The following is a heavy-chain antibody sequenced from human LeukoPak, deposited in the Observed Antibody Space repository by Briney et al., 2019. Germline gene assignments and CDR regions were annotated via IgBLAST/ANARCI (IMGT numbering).Heavy chain of an antibody. V-gene: IGHV4-4*07. CDR1: GGSLSNYY. J-gene: IGHJ4*02. CDR2: LRTTGST. Sequence: SETLSLTCTVSGGSLSNYYWGWIRQSAEKGLEWIGRLRTTGSTNYNPSLKSRVTISVDTSKNQFSLKLSSVTAADTAVYYCARQGGVGATRYFDYWGQGTLVTVSS. D-gene: IGHD1-26*01. CDR3: ARQGGVGATRYFDY.